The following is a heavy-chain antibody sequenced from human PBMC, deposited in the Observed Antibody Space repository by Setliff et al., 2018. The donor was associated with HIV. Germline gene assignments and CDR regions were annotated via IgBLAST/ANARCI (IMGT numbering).Heavy chain of an antibody. V-gene: IGHV3-15*04. CDR2: IEKKTNGGTR. CDR1: GLPFSYAW. J-gene: IGHJ4*02. D-gene: IGHD2-15*01. Sequence: PGGSLRLSCVASGLPFSYAWLSWVRQAPGKGLEWVGRIEKKTNGGTRDYAAPVKGRFTISRDDSKKTAYLQMNSLKTEDTAVYFCTRLGPSDYCGGGNCYYDYWGQGTLVTVSS. CDR3: TRLGPSDYCGGGNCYYDY.